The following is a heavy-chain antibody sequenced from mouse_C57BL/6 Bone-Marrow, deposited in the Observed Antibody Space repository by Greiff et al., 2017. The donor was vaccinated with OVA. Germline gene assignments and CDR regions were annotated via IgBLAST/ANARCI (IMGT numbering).Heavy chain of an antibody. V-gene: IGHV14-1*01. CDR2: IDPEDGDT. CDR3: TTTPGAWFAY. CDR1: GFTFTDYY. Sequence: VQLQQSGAELVRPGASVTLSCTASGFTFTDYYMHWVKQRPEQGLEWIGRIDPEDGDTDYAPKFQGKATMTADTSSNTAYLQLSSLTSEDTAVYYCTTTPGAWFAYWGQGTLVTVSA. J-gene: IGHJ3*01.